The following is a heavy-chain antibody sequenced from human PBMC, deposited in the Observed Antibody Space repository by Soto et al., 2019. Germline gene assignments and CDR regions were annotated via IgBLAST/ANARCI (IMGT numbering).Heavy chain of an antibody. CDR1: GYSFTSYW. J-gene: IGHJ6*02. V-gene: IGHV5-51*01. CDR2: IYPGDSDT. Sequence: GESLKISCKGSGYSFTSYWIGWVRQMPGKGLEWMGIIYPGDSDTRYSPSFQGQVTISADKSISTAYLQWSSLKASDTAMYYCAREFDYGDYYYGMDVWGQGTTVTVSS. D-gene: IGHD4-17*01. CDR3: AREFDYGDYYYGMDV.